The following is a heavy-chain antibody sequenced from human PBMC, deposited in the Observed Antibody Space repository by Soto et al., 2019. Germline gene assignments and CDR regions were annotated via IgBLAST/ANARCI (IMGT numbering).Heavy chain of an antibody. D-gene: IGHD3-10*01. CDR2: ISGSGGNT. V-gene: IGHV3-23*01. CDR1: GFTFSSYA. Sequence: EVQLLESGGGLVQPGGSLRLSCAASGFTFSSYAMSWVRQAPGKGLEWVSAISGSGGNTYYADSVKGRFTISRDNSKNTVYLQMNNLRAEDTAVYYCAKDRTSILWFGELYCWGQGTLVTVSS. J-gene: IGHJ4*02. CDR3: AKDRTSILWFGELYC.